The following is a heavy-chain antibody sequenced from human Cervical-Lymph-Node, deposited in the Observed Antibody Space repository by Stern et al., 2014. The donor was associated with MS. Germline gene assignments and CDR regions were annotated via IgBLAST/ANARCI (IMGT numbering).Heavy chain of an antibody. V-gene: IGHV1-2*02. D-gene: IGHD1-26*01. J-gene: IGHJ4*02. Sequence: QVQLVQSGAEVERPGASVKVSCKASGSTFTAYFLHWVRQAPGQGLAWMGWISTKTGSATYAQKFQDRVTMTRDTSINTGYMEVSSLRSDDTAVYYCARDRGSYSDYWGQGTLVAVAS. CDR3: ARDRGSYSDY. CDR1: GSTFTAYF. CDR2: ISTKTGSA.